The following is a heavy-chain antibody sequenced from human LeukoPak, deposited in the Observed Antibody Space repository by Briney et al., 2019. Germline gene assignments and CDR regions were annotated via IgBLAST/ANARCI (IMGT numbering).Heavy chain of an antibody. CDR2: ISSNGGST. Sequence: GGSLRLSCSASGFTFSRYAMHWVRQAPGKGLEFVSAISSNGGSTYYADSVKGRFTISRDNSRNTLHLQMSSLRVEDTAVYYCVKDSSSGSYFDYWGQGTLVTVSS. J-gene: IGHJ4*02. CDR3: VKDSSSGSYFDY. D-gene: IGHD3-10*01. V-gene: IGHV3-64D*06. CDR1: GFTFSRYA.